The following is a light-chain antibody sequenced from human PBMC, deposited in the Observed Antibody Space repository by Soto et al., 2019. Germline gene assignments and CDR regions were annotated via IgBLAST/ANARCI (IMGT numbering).Light chain of an antibody. CDR2: EVT. CDR3: SSYAGRDIWV. CDR1: SVDINY. Sequence: QSVLTQPPSASGSRGQSVTISCTGTSVDINYVSWFQQHPGKAPKLIICEVTKRPSGVPDRFSGSKSGNTASLTVSGLQDDDEADYYCSSYAGRDIWVFGGGTKSPS. J-gene: IGLJ3*02. V-gene: IGLV2-8*01.